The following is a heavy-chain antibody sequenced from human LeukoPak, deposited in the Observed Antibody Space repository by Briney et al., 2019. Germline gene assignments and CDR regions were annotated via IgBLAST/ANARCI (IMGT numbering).Heavy chain of an antibody. J-gene: IGHJ4*02. CDR1: GFTFSSYA. V-gene: IGHV3-23*01. D-gene: IGHD3-22*01. CDR3: AKGADEYYYDSSGLLPSY. CDR2: ISGSGGST. Sequence: GGSLRLSCAASGFTFSSYAMSWVRQAPGKGWEGVSAISGSGGSTYYADSVKGRFTISRDNSKNTLYLQMNSLRAEDTAVYYCAKGADEYYYDSSGLLPSYWGQGTLVTVSS.